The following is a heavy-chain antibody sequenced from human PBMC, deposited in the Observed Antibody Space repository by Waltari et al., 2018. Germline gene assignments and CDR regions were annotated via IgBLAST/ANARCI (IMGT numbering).Heavy chain of an antibody. V-gene: IGHV4-34*01. D-gene: IGHD2-2*01. CDR2: SSHSGSI. CDR3: ARGLILGGPAAIWFDP. CDR1: GWSFSGYY. J-gene: IGHJ5*02. Sequence: QVQLQQWGAGLLKPSETLSLTCAVYGWSFSGYYWSWIRQPPGEGLVWIGESSHSGSITHQPSRKSRVTGSVDTAKHQFSLKLSSVTAADTAVYYCARGLILGGPAAIWFDPWGQGTLVTVSS.